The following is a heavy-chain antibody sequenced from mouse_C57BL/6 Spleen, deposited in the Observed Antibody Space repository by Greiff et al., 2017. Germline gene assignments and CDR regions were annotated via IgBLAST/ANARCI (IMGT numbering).Heavy chain of an antibody. V-gene: IGHV1-55*01. CDR2: IYPGSGST. CDR1: GYTFTSYW. CDR3: ARIYDYDYDDWYFDV. D-gene: IGHD2-4*01. Sequence: VKLQQPGAELVKPGASVKMSCKASGYTFTSYWITWVKQRPGQGLEWIGDIYPGSGSTNYNEKFKSKATLTVDTSSSTAYMQLSSLTSEDSAVYYCARIYDYDYDDWYFDVWGTGTTVTVSS. J-gene: IGHJ1*03.